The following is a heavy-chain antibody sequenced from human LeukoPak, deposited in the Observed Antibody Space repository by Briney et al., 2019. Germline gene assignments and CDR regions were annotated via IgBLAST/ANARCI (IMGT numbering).Heavy chain of an antibody. CDR1: GGSISSSSYY. Sequence: PSETLSLTCTVSGGSISSSSYYWGWIRQPPGKGLEWIGSIYYSGSTNYNPSLKSRVTISVDTSKNQFSLKLSSVTAADTAVYYCARFGLGKHIEVAGIPFDIWGQGTMVTVSS. CDR3: ARFGLGKHIEVAGIPFDI. D-gene: IGHD6-19*01. V-gene: IGHV4-39*07. CDR2: IYYSGST. J-gene: IGHJ3*02.